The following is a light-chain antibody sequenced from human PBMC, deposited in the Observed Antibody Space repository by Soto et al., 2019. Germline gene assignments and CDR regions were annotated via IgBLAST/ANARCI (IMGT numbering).Light chain of an antibody. CDR1: QSVSSSY. V-gene: IGKV3-20*01. J-gene: IGKJ1*01. CDR2: GAS. Sequence: EMVLTQSAGPLSLSAGESATLPCKSSQSVSSSYLAWYQQKPGQAPRLIIYGASSRATGIPDRFSGSGSGTDFNLTISSLEPEDVAVYYCQQYGSSLWTLGQGTKVDIK. CDR3: QQYGSSLWT.